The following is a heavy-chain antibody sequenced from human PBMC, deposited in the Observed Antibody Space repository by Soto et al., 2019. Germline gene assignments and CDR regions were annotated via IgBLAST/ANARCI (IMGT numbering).Heavy chain of an antibody. CDR1: GGSFSGYY. J-gene: IGHJ6*03. Sequence: QVQLQQWGAGLLKPSETLSLTCAVYGGSFSGYYWSWIRQPPGKGLEWIGEINHSGSTNYNPSLKSRVTISVDTSTNQFSLKLSSVTAADTAVYYCARGRGYYYYYYYMDVWGKGTTVTVSS. CDR2: INHSGST. CDR3: ARGRGYYYYYYYMDV. V-gene: IGHV4-34*01.